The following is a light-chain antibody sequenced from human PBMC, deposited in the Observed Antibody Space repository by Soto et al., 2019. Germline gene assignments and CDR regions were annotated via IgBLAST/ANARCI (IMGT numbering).Light chain of an antibody. J-gene: IGLJ2*01. Sequence: QSALTQPASMSGSPGQSITNSCTGTSSDIGGYNYVSWYQQHPGKAPKLMIYNVSNWPSGVSNRFSGSKSGNTASLTISGLQAEDEADYYCSSYTSSSTVVFGGATKLTVL. CDR3: SSYTSSSTVV. CDR2: NVS. V-gene: IGLV2-14*03. CDR1: SSDIGGYNY.